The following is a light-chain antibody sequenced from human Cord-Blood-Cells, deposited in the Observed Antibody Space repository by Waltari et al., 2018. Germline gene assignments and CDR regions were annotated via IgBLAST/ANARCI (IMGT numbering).Light chain of an antibody. J-gene: IGKJ1*01. Sequence: DIQMTQSPSTLSASVGDRVTITCRASQSISSWLAWYQQKPGKAPKLLIYDASSLESGVPSRFIDSGSGTEFTLTISSLQPDDFVTYYCQQYNSYSWTFGQGTKVEIK. CDR3: QQYNSYSWT. V-gene: IGKV1-5*01. CDR2: DAS. CDR1: QSISSW.